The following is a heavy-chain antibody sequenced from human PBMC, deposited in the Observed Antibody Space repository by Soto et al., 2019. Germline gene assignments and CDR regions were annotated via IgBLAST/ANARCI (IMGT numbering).Heavy chain of an antibody. Sequence: SETLSLTCTVSGGSISSYYWSWIRQPPGKGLEWIGYIYYSGSTNYNPSLKSRVTISVDTSKNQFSLKLSSVTAADTAVYYCARDTRGYDFWSGYASVSYGMDVWGQGTTVTVSS. J-gene: IGHJ6*02. CDR3: ARDTRGYDFWSGYASVSYGMDV. CDR2: IYYSGST. V-gene: IGHV4-59*01. D-gene: IGHD3-3*01. CDR1: GGSISSYY.